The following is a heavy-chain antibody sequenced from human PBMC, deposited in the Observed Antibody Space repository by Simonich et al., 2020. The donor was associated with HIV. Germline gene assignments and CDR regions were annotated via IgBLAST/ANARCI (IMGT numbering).Heavy chain of an antibody. CDR2: IRGSGGSK. CDR1: GFPFSSDA. J-gene: IGHJ4*02. CDR3: AKDRYYNFWSGYYDY. V-gene: IGHV3-23*01. Sequence: EVQLLESGGGLVQPGGSLRLSCAASGFPFSSDAMGWVRQAPGKGVEGVSAIRGSGGSKYYADSVKGRFTISRDNSKNTLYLQMNSLRAEDTAVYYCAKDRYYNFWSGYYDYWGQGTLVTVSS. D-gene: IGHD3-3*01.